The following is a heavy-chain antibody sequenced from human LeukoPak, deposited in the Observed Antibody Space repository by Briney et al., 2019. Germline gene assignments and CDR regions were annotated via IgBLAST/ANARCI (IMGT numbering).Heavy chain of an antibody. CDR2: ISYDGSNK. CDR1: GFTFSSYA. Sequence: GGSLRLSCAASGFTFSSYAMHWVRQAPGEGLEWVAVISYDGSNKYYADSVKGRFTISRDNSKNTLYLQMNSLRAEDTAVYYCARDPPMCSGGSCYYFDYWGQGTLVTVSS. D-gene: IGHD2-15*01. CDR3: ARDPPMCSGGSCYYFDY. J-gene: IGHJ4*02. V-gene: IGHV3-30-3*01.